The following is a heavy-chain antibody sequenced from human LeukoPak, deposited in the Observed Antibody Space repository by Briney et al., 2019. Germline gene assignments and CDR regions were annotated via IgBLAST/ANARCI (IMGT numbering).Heavy chain of an antibody. V-gene: IGHV3-23*01. Sequence: GGSLRLSCAASGFTFSSYAMSWVRQAPGKGLEWVSAISGSGGSTYYADSVKGRFTISRDNSKNTLYLQMNSLRAEDTAVYYCARDIVVVLAATPGYFDYWGQGTLVTVSS. CDR2: ISGSGGST. D-gene: IGHD2-15*01. CDR3: ARDIVVVLAATPGYFDY. J-gene: IGHJ4*02. CDR1: GFTFSSYA.